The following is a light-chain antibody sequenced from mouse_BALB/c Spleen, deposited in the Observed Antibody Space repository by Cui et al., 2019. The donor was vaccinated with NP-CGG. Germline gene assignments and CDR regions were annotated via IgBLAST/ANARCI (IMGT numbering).Light chain of an antibody. V-gene: IGLV1*01. J-gene: IGLJ1*01. Sequence: AVAVQESALTTSPGETVTLTCNSSTGAVTTSNYANWVQEKPDHLFTGLIGGTNNRAPGVPARFSGSLIGDKAALTITGAQTEDEAIYFCALWYSNHWVFGGGTKLTVL. CDR3: ALWYSNHWV. CDR1: TGAVTTSNY. CDR2: GTN.